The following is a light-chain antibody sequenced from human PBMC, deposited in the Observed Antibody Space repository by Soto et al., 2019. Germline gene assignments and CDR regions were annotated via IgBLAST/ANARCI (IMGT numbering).Light chain of an antibody. CDR2: GAS. Sequence: EIVLTQSPGTLSLSPGERATLSCRASQSVSSNYIAWYQQNPGQAPRLLIYGASTRATGIPDRFSGSGSGTDFTLPISRLEPEDFAVYFCQQYGRSPPFAFGQGTKVDIK. J-gene: IGKJ2*01. V-gene: IGKV3-20*01. CDR1: QSVSSNY. CDR3: QQYGRSPPFA.